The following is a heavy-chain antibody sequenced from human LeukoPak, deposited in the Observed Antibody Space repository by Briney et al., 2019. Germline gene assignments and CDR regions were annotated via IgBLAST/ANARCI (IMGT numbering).Heavy chain of an antibody. Sequence: GGSLRLSCEASGFAFSFFAMSWLRQPPGKGLEWVSTINANSGTRSYAASVRGRFTISRDNSKNTVYLQMNSLRAEDTAVYYCARGNNRYDYWGQGTLVTVSS. CDR1: GFAFSFFA. CDR2: INANSGTR. J-gene: IGHJ4*02. CDR3: ARGNNRYDY. V-gene: IGHV3-23*01. D-gene: IGHD1/OR15-1a*01.